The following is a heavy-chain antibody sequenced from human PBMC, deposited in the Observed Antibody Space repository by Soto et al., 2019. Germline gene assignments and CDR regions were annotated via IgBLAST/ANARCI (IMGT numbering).Heavy chain of an antibody. V-gene: IGHV1-18*01. Sequence: ASVKVSCKASGYTFTSYAMHWVRQAPGQGLEWMGWISAYNGNTNYAQKLQGRVTMTTDTSTSTAYMELRSLRSDDTAVYYCARGSGSSGYFKGDYWGQGTLVTVS. D-gene: IGHD3-22*01. CDR2: ISAYNGNT. J-gene: IGHJ4*02. CDR3: ARGSGSSGYFKGDY. CDR1: GYTFTSYA.